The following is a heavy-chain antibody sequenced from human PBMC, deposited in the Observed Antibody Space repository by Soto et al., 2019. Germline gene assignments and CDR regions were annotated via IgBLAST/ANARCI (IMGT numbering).Heavy chain of an antibody. J-gene: IGHJ4*02. V-gene: IGHV3-74*01. CDR2: INGDGSST. Sequence: GGSLRLSCAASGFSFSSYWMHWVRRAPGKGLVWVSRINGDGSSTHYADSVKGRFTISRDNAKSTLYLQMNSLRGEDTAVYYCARTSPFDYWGQGALVTVSS. CDR3: ARTSPFDY. CDR1: GFSFSSYW.